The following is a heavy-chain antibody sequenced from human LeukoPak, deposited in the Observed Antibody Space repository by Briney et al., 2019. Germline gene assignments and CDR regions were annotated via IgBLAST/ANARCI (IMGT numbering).Heavy chain of an antibody. Sequence: SETLSLTCAVYGGSFSGYYWSWIRQPPGKGLEWIGEINHSGSTNYNPSLKSRVTISVDTSKNQFSLKLSSVTAADTAVYYCARELGDYDILTGYYVAFDIWGQGTMVTVSS. CDR2: INHSGST. V-gene: IGHV4-34*01. D-gene: IGHD3-9*01. CDR1: GGSFSGYY. CDR3: ARELGDYDILTGYYVAFDI. J-gene: IGHJ3*02.